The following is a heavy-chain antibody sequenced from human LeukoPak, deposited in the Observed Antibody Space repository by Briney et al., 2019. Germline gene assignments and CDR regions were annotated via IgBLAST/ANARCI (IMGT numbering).Heavy chain of an antibody. J-gene: IGHJ4*02. CDR2: INHNSGGT. Sequence: GASVKVSCKASGYTFTGYYMHWVRQAPGQGLEWMGWINHNSGGTNYAQKFQGRVTMTRDTSISTAYMELSRLRSDDTAVYYCARGEQQLATLDYWGQGTLVTVSS. CDR1: GYTFTGYY. V-gene: IGHV1-2*02. D-gene: IGHD6-13*01. CDR3: ARGEQQLATLDY.